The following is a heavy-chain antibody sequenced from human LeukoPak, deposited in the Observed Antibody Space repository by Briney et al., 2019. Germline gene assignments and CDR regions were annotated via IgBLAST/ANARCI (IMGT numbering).Heavy chain of an antibody. J-gene: IGHJ4*02. Sequence: PGGSLRLSCAASGFTFSSYSMNRVRQAPGKGLEWVSYINSRSTSIHYADSVKGRFTISRDNAKNALYLLMNSLRDEDTAVYYCAREPPYGDLALDYWGQGTLVTVSS. CDR3: AREPPYGDLALDY. CDR2: INSRSTSI. V-gene: IGHV3-48*02. D-gene: IGHD3-10*01. CDR1: GFTFSSYS.